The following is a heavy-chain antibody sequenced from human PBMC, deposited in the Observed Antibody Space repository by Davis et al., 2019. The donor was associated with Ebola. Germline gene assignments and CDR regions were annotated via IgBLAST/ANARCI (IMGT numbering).Heavy chain of an antibody. CDR1: GFTFSSYW. CDR3: ATAGQYRFDV. V-gene: IGHV3-74*01. CDR2: INADGSIT. D-gene: IGHD3-16*02. Sequence: HTGGSLRLSCAASGFTFSSYWVHWVRQAPGKGLVWVSRINADGSITDYADSVKGRFTISRDNAKNTLYLQMDSLRVEDTAIYYCATAGQYRFDVWGQGTMVTVSS. J-gene: IGHJ3*01.